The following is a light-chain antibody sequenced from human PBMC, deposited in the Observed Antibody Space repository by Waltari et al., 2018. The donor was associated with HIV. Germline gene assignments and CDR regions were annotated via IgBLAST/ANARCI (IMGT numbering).Light chain of an antibody. V-gene: IGLV2-11*01. J-gene: IGLJ3*02. CDR2: DVT. CDR3: CSYAGGYTLV. CDR1: SSDVGGYNY. Sequence: QSALTQPRSVSGSPGQSVTISCTGTSSDVGGYNYVSWYQQHPGKAPKPMIYDVTKRAWGVAERFAGSKSGNTASLTISGLQAEDEADYFCCSYAGGYTLVFGGGTKLTVL.